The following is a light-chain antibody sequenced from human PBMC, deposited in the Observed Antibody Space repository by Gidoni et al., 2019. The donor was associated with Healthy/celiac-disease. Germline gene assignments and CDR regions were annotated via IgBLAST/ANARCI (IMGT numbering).Light chain of an antibody. J-gene: IGLJ2*01. V-gene: IGLV3-1*01. CDR3: QAWDSSTDHVV. CDR2: QDS. CDR1: KLGDKY. Sequence: SYELTQPPSVSVTPGQTASITCSGDKLGDKYACWYQQKPGQSPVLVIYQDSKRPSGIPERFSGPNSGNTATLTISGTQAMDEADYYCQAWDSSTDHVVFGGGTKLTVL.